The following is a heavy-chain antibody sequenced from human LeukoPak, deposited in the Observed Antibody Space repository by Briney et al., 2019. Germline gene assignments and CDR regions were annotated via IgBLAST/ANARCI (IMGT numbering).Heavy chain of an antibody. V-gene: IGHV4-59*08. J-gene: IGHJ4*02. Sequence: SETLPLTCTVSGGSIISYYWSWLRQPPGKGLEWIGYIYYSGSTNYNPSLKSRVTILVDTSNNQFSLRLTSVTAADTAVYYCARGSQVGRAAAAFDYWGQGALVTVSS. D-gene: IGHD6-13*01. CDR1: GGSIISYY. CDR2: IYYSGST. CDR3: ARGSQVGRAAAAFDY.